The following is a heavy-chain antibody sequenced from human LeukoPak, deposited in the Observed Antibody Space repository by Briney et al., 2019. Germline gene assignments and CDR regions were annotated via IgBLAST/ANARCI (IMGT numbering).Heavy chain of an antibody. D-gene: IGHD2-2*01. CDR2: MNPESGNT. V-gene: IGHV1-8*01. CDR1: GYTFSNFD. Sequence: ASVKLSCKASGYTFSNFDINWVRQATGQGPEWMGWMNPESGNTGYAQKFQGRVTMTRDSSKSTAYMELISLRFEDTAIYYCTRAIRHQLLSDYWGQGTLVTVSS. J-gene: IGHJ4*02. CDR3: TRAIRHQLLSDY.